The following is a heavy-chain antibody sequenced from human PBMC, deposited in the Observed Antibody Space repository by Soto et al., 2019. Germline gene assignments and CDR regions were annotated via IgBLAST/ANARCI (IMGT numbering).Heavy chain of an antibody. CDR2: IWYDGSNK. V-gene: IGHV3-33*01. CDR3: ARDLGNWNDVVFGAFDI. J-gene: IGHJ3*02. Sequence: LRLSCAASGFTFSSYGMHWVRQSPCKGLEWVAVIWYDGSNKYYADSVKGRFTISRDNSKNTLYLQMNSLRAEDTAVYYCARDLGNWNDVVFGAFDIWGQGTMVTVSS. CDR1: GFTFSSYG. D-gene: IGHD1-1*01.